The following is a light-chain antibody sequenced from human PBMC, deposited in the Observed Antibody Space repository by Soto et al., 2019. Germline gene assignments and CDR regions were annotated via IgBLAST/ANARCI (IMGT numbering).Light chain of an antibody. Sequence: DILFTLSPDPQYLSPGERATPSCRASQSVNSCLAWYQQKPGRAPRLLIYEASSMPTGIPSRFSGSGSGTDFTLTISYLEPEDFAVYYCQQRGNWPPTFGQGTKGDIK. J-gene: IGKJ1*01. CDR3: QQRGNWPPT. CDR2: EAS. V-gene: IGKV3-11*01. CDR1: QSVNSC.